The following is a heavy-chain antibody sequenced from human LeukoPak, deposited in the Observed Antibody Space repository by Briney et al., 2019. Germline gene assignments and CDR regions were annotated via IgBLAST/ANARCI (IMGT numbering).Heavy chain of an antibody. V-gene: IGHV3-7*01. CDR2: IKQDGSEK. CDR3: ARPYSSSSDFDY. D-gene: IGHD6-6*01. Sequence: GGSLRLSCAASGFTFSSYWMSWARQAPGKGLEGVANIKQDGSEKYYVDSVKGRFTISRDNAKNSLYLQMNSLRAEDTAVYYCARPYSSSSDFDYWGQGTLVTVSS. J-gene: IGHJ4*02. CDR1: GFTFSSYW.